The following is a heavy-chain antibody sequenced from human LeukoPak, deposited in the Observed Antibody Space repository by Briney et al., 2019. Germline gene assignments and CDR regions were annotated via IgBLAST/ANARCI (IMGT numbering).Heavy chain of an antibody. D-gene: IGHD3-10*01. CDR3: ARERVYFGSGGDLRDARLFYYYGMDV. V-gene: IGHV3-53*01. Sequence: GGSLRLSCVASAFSVSSNCMTRVRQAPGGGLEWVSVIYSDGSSYYSGSVKGRFTISRDSSKNTLYLQMNNLRAEDTAVYYCARERVYFGSGGDLRDARLFYYYGMDVWGQGTTVTVSS. CDR1: AFSVSSNC. CDR2: IYSDGSS. J-gene: IGHJ6*02.